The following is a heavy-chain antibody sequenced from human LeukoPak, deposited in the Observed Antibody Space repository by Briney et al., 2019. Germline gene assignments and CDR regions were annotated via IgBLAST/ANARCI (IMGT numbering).Heavy chain of an antibody. CDR2: MNQDGTTK. Sequence: PGGSLRLSCVASVFSFSSSWMSWVRQAPGKGLEWVANMNQDGTTKNYVDSVKGRFTISRDNAKNSLYLHMNSLRTEDTAVYYCARDRGYSAFDYWGQGTLVTVSS. D-gene: IGHD1-1*01. J-gene: IGHJ4*02. V-gene: IGHV3-7*01. CDR3: ARDRGYSAFDY. CDR1: VFSFSSSW.